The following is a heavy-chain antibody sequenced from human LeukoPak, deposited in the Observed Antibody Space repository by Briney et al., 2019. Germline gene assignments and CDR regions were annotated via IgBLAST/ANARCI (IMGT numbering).Heavy chain of an antibody. V-gene: IGHV3-9*03. J-gene: IGHJ4*02. CDR1: GFTFDDYA. CDR3: AKDTSRYFAWLNG. D-gene: IGHD3-9*01. Sequence: PGGSLRLSWAASGFTFDDYAMHWVRQAPGKGREWVSGIIWNSASIGHADSVKDRFTISRDNAKNSLYLQMNRLRAEDMALYYCAKDTSRYFAWLNGWGQGTLVTVSS. CDR2: IIWNSASI.